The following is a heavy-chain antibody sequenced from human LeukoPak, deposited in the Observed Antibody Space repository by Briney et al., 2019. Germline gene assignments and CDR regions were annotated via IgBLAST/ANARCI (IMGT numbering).Heavy chain of an antibody. J-gene: IGHJ4*02. D-gene: IGHD2-2*01. V-gene: IGHV1-46*01. CDR2: INPSGGST. Sequence: ASVKVSCKASGYTFTSYYMHWLRQPPAQGLEWMGIINPSGGSTSYAQKFQGRVTMTRDTSTSTVYMELSSLRSEDTAVYYCARASIVVPAAIFRLDYWGQGTLVTVSS. CDR3: ARASIVVPAAIFRLDY. CDR1: GYTFTSYY.